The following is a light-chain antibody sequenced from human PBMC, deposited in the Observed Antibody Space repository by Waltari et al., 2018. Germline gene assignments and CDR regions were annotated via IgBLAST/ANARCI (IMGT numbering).Light chain of an antibody. CDR2: GSS. CDR1: QSVRSN. Sequence: EIVMTQSPATLSVSPGERATLSCRASQSVRSNLAWYQQQPGQAPSLLLYGSSTRATGIPARFSGSGSGTEFTLTISSLQSEDFAVYYCQQYNNWPPAFGGGTKVEIK. CDR3: QQYNNWPPA. J-gene: IGKJ4*02. V-gene: IGKV3-15*01.